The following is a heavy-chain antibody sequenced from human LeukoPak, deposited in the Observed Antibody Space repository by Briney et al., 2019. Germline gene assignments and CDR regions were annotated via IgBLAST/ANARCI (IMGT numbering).Heavy chain of an antibody. Sequence: PGGSLRLSCAAFGIIFSDFGMHWVRQAPGKGLEWMAIIWYDGSNKYYADSVKGRFTISRDNSQNTMYLQVNSLRAEDSAVYYCAKATCSGASCFSNSRDAFDVWGQGTMVTVSS. CDR3: AKATCSGASCFSNSRDAFDV. V-gene: IGHV3-33*06. CDR1: GIIFSDFG. D-gene: IGHD2-15*01. CDR2: IWYDGSNK. J-gene: IGHJ3*01.